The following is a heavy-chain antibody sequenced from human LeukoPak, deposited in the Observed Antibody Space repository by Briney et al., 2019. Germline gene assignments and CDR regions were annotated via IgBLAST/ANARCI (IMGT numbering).Heavy chain of an antibody. Sequence: GGSLRLSCAASGFTFNSYAMSWVRQAPEKGLEWVATISGSGGGTYYADSVKGRFTISRDDSKNTLYLQMNSLRAEDTAVYYCAKDLGRYRSNYFDYWGQGTLVTVSS. CDR3: AKDLGRYRSNYFDY. V-gene: IGHV3-23*01. J-gene: IGHJ4*02. D-gene: IGHD1-26*01. CDR1: GFTFNSYA. CDR2: ISGSGGGT.